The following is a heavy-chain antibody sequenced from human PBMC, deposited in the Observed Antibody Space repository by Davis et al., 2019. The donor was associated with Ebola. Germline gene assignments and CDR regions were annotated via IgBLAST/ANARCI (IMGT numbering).Heavy chain of an antibody. J-gene: IGHJ4*02. CDR2: IWYDGSNK. V-gene: IGHV3-33*06. CDR3: AKEENYYDSSGYFLYFDY. Sequence: GESLKISCAASGFTFSSYGMHWVRQAPGKGLEWVAVIWYDGSNKYYADSVKGRFTISRDNSKNTLYLQMNSLRAEDTAVYYCAKEENYYDSSGYFLYFDYWGQGTLVTVSS. D-gene: IGHD3-22*01. CDR1: GFTFSSYG.